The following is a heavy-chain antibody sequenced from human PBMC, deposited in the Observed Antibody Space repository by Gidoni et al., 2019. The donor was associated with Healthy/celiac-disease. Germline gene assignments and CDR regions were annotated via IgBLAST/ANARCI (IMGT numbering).Heavy chain of an antibody. V-gene: IGHV3-9*01. CDR1: GFTFDDYA. CDR2: ISWNSGSI. CDR3: AKGGHYDILTGYLFDY. J-gene: IGHJ4*02. D-gene: IGHD3-9*01. Sequence: EVQLVESGGGLVQPGRSLRLSCAASGFTFDDYAMHWVRQAPGKGLEWVSGISWNSGSIGYADSVKGRFTISRDNAKNSLYLQMNSLRAEDTALYYCAKGGHYDILTGYLFDYWGQGTLVTVSS.